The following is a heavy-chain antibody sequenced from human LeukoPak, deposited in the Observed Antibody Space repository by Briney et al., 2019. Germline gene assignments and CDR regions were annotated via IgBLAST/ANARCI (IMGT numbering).Heavy chain of an antibody. D-gene: IGHD3-3*01. Sequence: GASVKVSCKASGYTFTSYYMHWVRQAPGQGLEWMGIINPSGGSTSYAQKFQGRVTMTRDMSTSTVYMELSSLRSEDTAVYYCARDSPSTYYDFWSGYHNYYYYYMDVWGKGTTVTVSS. V-gene: IGHV1-46*01. CDR2: INPSGGST. J-gene: IGHJ6*03. CDR1: GYTFTSYY. CDR3: ARDSPSTYYDFWSGYHNYYYYYMDV.